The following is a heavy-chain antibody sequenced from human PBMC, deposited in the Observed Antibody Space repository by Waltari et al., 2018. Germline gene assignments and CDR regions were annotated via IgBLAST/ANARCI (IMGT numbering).Heavy chain of an antibody. J-gene: IGHJ4*02. CDR2: IVPSIGTA. D-gene: IGHD1-26*01. Sequence: QVQLVQSGAEVKKPGSSVKVSCKASGGTFSSYAISWVRKERGEGIEGMGRIVPSIGTANYAQKFQGRVTMTADKSTSTAYMELSSLRSEDTAVYYCARDSVSGSIILGWGQGTLVTVSS. CDR1: GGTFSSYA. CDR3: ARDSVSGSIILG. V-gene: IGHV1-69*04.